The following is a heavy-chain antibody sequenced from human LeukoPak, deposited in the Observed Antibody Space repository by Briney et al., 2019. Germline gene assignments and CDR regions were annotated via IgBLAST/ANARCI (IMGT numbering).Heavy chain of an antibody. CDR2: IIPILGIA. J-gene: IGHJ4*02. D-gene: IGHD5-24*01. V-gene: IGHV1-69*04. CDR1: GGTFSSYA. Sequence: SVKVSCKASGGTFSSYAISWVRQAPGQGLEWMGRIIPILGIANYAQKFQGRVTITADKSTSTAYMELSSLRSEDTAVYYCARGDGYNAYYFDYWGQGTLVTVSS. CDR3: ARGDGYNAYYFDY.